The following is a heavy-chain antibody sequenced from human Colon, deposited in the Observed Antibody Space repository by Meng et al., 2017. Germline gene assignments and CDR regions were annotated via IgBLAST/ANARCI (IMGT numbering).Heavy chain of an antibody. J-gene: IGHJ5*02. CDR3: ARVNGDFDEAWFDP. Sequence: QGQIQESGPGRVRPSEPLSLTCTVSGASVSSDSHYWSWIRQSPGKGLEWIGYIYYTGNTNYNPSLASRVSMSLDTSKNHFSLHLTSVTAADTAIYYCARVNGDFDEAWFDPWGQGTLVTVSS. V-gene: IGHV4-61*03. D-gene: IGHD4-17*01. CDR2: IYYTGNT. CDR1: GASVSSDSHY.